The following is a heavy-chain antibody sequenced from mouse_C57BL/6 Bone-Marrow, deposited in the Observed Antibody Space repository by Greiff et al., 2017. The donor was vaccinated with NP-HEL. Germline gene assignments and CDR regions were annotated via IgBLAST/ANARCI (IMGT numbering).Heavy chain of an antibody. D-gene: IGHD1-1*01. CDR2: IYPRDGST. CDR1: GYTFTSYD. V-gene: IGHV1-85*01. J-gene: IGHJ1*03. Sequence: VQLQQSGPELVKPGASVKLSCKASGYTFTSYDINWVKQRPGQGLEWIGWIYPRDGSTKYNEKFKGKATLTVDTSSSTAYMELHSLTSEDSAVYFCARRRDYYGSSYGWYFDVWGTGTTVTVSS. CDR3: ARRRDYYGSSYGWYFDV.